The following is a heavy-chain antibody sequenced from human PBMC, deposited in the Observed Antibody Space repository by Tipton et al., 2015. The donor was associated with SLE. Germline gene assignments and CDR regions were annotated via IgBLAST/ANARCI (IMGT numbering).Heavy chain of an antibody. J-gene: IGHJ4*01. CDR3: VKERPDPNGSGNLAFDN. CDR2: ISGNGDRT. D-gene: IGHD3-10*01. CDR1: GFNFNNNA. V-gene: IGHV3-23*01. Sequence: GSLRLSRAASGFNFNNNAMSWVRQAPGKGPQWVSAISGNGDRTYYADPVQGRFSISRDNSKSMVYLEMNSLTAEDTAIYYCVKERPDPNGSGNLAFDNWGQGTLVTVSS.